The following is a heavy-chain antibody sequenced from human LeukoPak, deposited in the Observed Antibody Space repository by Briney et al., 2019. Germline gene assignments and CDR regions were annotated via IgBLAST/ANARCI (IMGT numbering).Heavy chain of an antibody. J-gene: IGHJ3*02. Sequence: PGGSLRLSCAASGFTFSSYAMHWVRQAPGKGLEWVAVISYDGSNKYYADSVKGRFTISRDNSKNTLYLQMNSLRAEDTAVYYCASSSGWYLDAFDIWGQGTMVTVSS. CDR2: ISYDGSNK. CDR3: ASSSGWYLDAFDI. CDR1: GFTFSSYA. V-gene: IGHV3-30*04. D-gene: IGHD6-19*01.